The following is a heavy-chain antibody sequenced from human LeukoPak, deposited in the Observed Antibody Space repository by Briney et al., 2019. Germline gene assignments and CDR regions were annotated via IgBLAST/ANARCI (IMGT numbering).Heavy chain of an antibody. V-gene: IGHV1-2*02. D-gene: IGHD5-18*01. J-gene: IGHJ3*02. CDR3: ARAGGGYSSGWGAFDI. CDR1: GYTFTAYY. CDR2: INPASGGT. Sequence: ASVKVSCKASGYTFTAYYIHWVRQAPGQGLEWMGWINPASGGTSYAQKFQGRVTMTSDTSISTAYMELSRLRPDDTAVYFCARAGGGYSSGWGAFDIWGQGTMVTVSS.